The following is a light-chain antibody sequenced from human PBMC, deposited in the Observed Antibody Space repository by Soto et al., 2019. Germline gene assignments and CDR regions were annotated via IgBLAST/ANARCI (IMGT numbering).Light chain of an antibody. J-gene: IGKJ1*01. V-gene: IGKV3-20*01. CDR2: GAS. CDR3: HQYGSSPST. CDR1: ESVSSSF. Sequence: ENVLTHSPGTLSLSPGERATLSCRSSESVSSSFLAWYQQRLGQAPRLLIYGASSRATGIPDRFSGSGSGTDFTLTISRLEPEDFAVYYCHQYGSSPSTFGQGTKVDIK.